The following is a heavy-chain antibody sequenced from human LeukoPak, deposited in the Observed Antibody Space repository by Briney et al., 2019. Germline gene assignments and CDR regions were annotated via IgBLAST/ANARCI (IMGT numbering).Heavy chain of an antibody. Sequence: PGGSLRLSCAASGFTFSSYSMNWVRQAPGKGLEWVSYISSSSSTIYYADSVKGRFTISRDNAKNSLYLQMNSLRAEDTAVYYCARFHPHPSTYYYDSSGYYYFDYWGQGTLVTVSS. D-gene: IGHD3-22*01. CDR2: ISSSSSTI. CDR3: ARFHPHPSTYYYDSSGYYYFDY. J-gene: IGHJ4*02. V-gene: IGHV3-48*01. CDR1: GFTFSSYS.